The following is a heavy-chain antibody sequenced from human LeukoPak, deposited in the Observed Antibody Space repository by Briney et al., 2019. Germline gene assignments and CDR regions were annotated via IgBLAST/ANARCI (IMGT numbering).Heavy chain of an antibody. V-gene: IGHV3-48*03. CDR1: GFTLSSYE. J-gene: IGHJ6*03. CDR2: ISSSGGPI. CDR3: ARDSSSSLYYYYYMDV. Sequence: GGSLRLSCAASGFTLSSYEMNWVRQAPGKGLEWVSYISSSGGPIFYADSVKGRFTISRDNAKNSLYLQMNSLRAEDTAVYYCARDSSSSLYYYYYMDVWGKGTTVTVSS. D-gene: IGHD6-6*01.